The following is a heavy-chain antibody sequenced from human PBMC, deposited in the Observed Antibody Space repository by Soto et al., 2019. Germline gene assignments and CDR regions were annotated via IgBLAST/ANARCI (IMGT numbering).Heavy chain of an antibody. CDR3: ARSEGEWPVHGWFDP. J-gene: IGHJ5*02. D-gene: IGHD6-19*01. CDR2: SSAYKGNT. Sequence: SLRDSCTPSAYTFTSYRSLRVRQAEGQGLEWMGWSSAYKGNTNCAQKLQGRVTMTTDTSTSTAYMELRSLRSDDTAVYYCARSEGEWPVHGWFDPWGQGTLVTVSS. CDR1: AYTFTSYR. V-gene: IGHV1-18*01.